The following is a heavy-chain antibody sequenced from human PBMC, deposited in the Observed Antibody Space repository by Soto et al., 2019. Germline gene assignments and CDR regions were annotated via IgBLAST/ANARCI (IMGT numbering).Heavy chain of an antibody. CDR1: GGSISSYY. V-gene: IGHV4-59*01. J-gene: IGHJ4*02. Sequence: QVQLQESGPGLVKPSETLSLTCTVSGGSISSYYWSWIRQPPGKGLEWIGYIYYSGSTNYNPSLEGRYTIPVDTSKNPFSLKLSSVTAADTAVYYCARGSPFYSSGWYDYWGQGTLVTVSS. D-gene: IGHD6-19*01. CDR3: ARGSPFYSSGWYDY. CDR2: IYYSGST.